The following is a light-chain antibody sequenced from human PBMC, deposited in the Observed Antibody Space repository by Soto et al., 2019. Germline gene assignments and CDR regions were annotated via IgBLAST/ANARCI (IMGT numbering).Light chain of an antibody. CDR2: GAS. V-gene: IGKV1-39*01. CDR3: QQSYSTPRT. CDR1: QSVSSY. J-gene: IGKJ1*01. Sequence: DIQMTQSPSSLSASVGDRATITCRASQSVSSYLAWYQQKPGKAPKLLIYGASSMHTGIPSRFSGSGSGTDFTLTISSLQPEDFATYYCQQSYSTPRTFGQGTKVDIK.